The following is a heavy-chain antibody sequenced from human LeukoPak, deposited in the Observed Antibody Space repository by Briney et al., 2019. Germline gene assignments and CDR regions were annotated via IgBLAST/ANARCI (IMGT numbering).Heavy chain of an antibody. V-gene: IGHV3-23*01. CDR1: GFTFSSYA. CDR3: XXXXRXYYYXYMDV. CDR2: ISGSGGST. J-gene: IGHJ6*03. Sequence: GGSLRLSCAASGFTFSSYAMSWVRQAPGKGLEWVSAISGSGGSTYYADSVKGRFTISRDNSKNTLYLQMNSLRAEDTAVYYXXXXXRXYYYXYMDVWGKGTTVTVSS.